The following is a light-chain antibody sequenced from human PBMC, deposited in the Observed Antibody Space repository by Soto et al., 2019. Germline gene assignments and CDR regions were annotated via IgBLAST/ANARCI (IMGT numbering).Light chain of an antibody. CDR1: QSITSW. CDR2: DAS. V-gene: IGKV1-5*01. CDR3: QQYNSYSPT. J-gene: IGKJ1*01. Sequence: DIHMTQSPPTLSASVGDRVTITCRSSQSITSWLAWYQQKPGKAPKLLIYDASSLERGVPSRFSGSGSGTEFTLTISSLQPDDFATYYCQQYNSYSPTFGQGTKVDIK.